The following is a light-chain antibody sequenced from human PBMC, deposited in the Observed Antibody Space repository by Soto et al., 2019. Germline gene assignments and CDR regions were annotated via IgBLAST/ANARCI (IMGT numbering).Light chain of an antibody. CDR2: DAS. CDR3: QQSYSV. J-gene: IGKJ4*01. V-gene: IGKV1-39*01. CDR1: LNINTF. Sequence: DIQMTQSPSSLIASIGDRVNITCRASLNINTFLNWYQQKPGKAPRLLIYDASILQTGVPSRFSGSGSGTDFTLTITSLQPDDLATYYCQQSYSVFGRGTKGQIK.